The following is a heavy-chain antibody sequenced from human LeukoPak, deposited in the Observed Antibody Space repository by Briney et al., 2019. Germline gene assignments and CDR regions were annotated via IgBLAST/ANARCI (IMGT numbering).Heavy chain of an antibody. CDR1: GFSFRNFG. D-gene: IGHD2-21*01. J-gene: IGHJ4*02. CDR2: ISHDGTNT. Sequence: PGASLRLSCVDSGFSFRNFGMHWVRQAPGKGGEGGAVISHDGTNTYHADSVRGRFTISRDNSKNTLYLQMNSLRPEDTAVYYCAKDPGAVVVQAYYLDHWGQGTPVTVSS. CDR3: AKDPGAVVVQAYYLDH. V-gene: IGHV3-30*18.